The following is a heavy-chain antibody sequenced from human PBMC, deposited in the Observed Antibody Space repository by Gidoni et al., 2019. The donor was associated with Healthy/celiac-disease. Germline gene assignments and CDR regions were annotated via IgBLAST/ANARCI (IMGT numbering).Heavy chain of an antibody. CDR1: GGSIRSYD. CDR3: ARDRGSGATWDYYYYGMDV. V-gene: IGHV4-59*01. Sequence: QVQLQEAGPGLGKPSETLSLTCTDAGGSIRSYDGSWIRQPPGKGLEWIGYIYYSGSTNYNPSLKSRVTISVDTSKNQFSLKLSSVTAADTAVYYCARDRGSGATWDYYYYGMDVWGQGTTVTVSS. J-gene: IGHJ6*02. D-gene: IGHD3-16*01. CDR2: IYYSGST.